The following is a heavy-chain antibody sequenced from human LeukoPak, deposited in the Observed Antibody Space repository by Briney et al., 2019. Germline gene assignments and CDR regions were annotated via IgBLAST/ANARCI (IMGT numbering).Heavy chain of an antibody. CDR2: LDPEDGET. D-gene: IGHD3-3*01. V-gene: IGHV1-24*01. CDR3: ATGTITIFGVVIPNFDY. CDR1: GYTLTELS. Sequence: ASVKVSCKVSGYTLTELSMHWVRQAPGKGLEWMGGLDPEDGETIYAQKFQGRATMTEDTSTDTAYMELSSLRSEDTAVYYCATGTITIFGVVIPNFDYWGQGTLVTVSS. J-gene: IGHJ4*02.